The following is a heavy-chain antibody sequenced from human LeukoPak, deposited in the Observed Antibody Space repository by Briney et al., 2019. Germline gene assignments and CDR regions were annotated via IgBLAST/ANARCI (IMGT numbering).Heavy chain of an antibody. CDR3: ARRDIMDGMDV. J-gene: IGHJ6*02. CDR1: GVSFSGYY. CDR2: INHSGST. D-gene: IGHD2-15*01. V-gene: IGHV4-34*01. Sequence: PSETLSLTCAVYGVSFSGYYWSWIRQPPGKGLEWIGEINHSGSTNYNPSLKSRVTISVDTSKNQFSLKLSSVTAADTAVYYCARRDIMDGMDVWGQGTTVTVSS.